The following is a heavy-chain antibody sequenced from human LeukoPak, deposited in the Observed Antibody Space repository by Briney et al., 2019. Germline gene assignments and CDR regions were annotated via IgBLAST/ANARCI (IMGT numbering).Heavy chain of an antibody. J-gene: IGHJ4*02. D-gene: IGHD3-22*01. CDR3: ARAGSSGYVVY. Sequence: GGSPRLSCAASGFTFSSYSMNWVRQAPGKGLEWVSSISSSSSYIYYADSVKGRFTISRDNAKNSLYLQMNSLRAEDTAVYYCARAGSSGYVVYWGQGTLVTVSS. CDR2: ISSSSSYI. V-gene: IGHV3-21*01. CDR1: GFTFSSYS.